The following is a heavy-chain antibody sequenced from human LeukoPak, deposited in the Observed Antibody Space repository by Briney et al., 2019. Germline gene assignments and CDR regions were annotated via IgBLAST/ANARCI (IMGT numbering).Heavy chain of an antibody. CDR2: INHSGST. D-gene: IGHD3-10*01. CDR1: GGSFSGYY. CDR3: ARGGPGGPGSYYNPRYYGMDV. J-gene: IGHJ6*04. Sequence: SETLSLTCAVYGGSFSGYYWSWIRQPPGKGLEWIGEINHSGSTNYNPSLKSRVTISVDTSKNQFSLKLSSATAADTAVYYCARGGPGGPGSYYNPRYYGMDVWGKGTTVTVSS. V-gene: IGHV4-34*01.